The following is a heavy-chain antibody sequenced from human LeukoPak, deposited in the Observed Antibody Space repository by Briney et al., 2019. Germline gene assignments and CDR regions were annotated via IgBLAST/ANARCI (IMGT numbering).Heavy chain of an antibody. Sequence: SETLSLTCTVSGGSISSGSYYWSWIRQPPGKGLEWIGEVNHSGSTNYNPSLKSRVTISVDTSKNQFSLKLSSVTAADTAVYYCARFRGVIPYYYYYMDVWGKGTTVTVSS. J-gene: IGHJ6*03. CDR3: ARFRGVIPYYYYYMDV. V-gene: IGHV4-39*07. D-gene: IGHD3-10*01. CDR1: GGSISSGSYY. CDR2: VNHSGST.